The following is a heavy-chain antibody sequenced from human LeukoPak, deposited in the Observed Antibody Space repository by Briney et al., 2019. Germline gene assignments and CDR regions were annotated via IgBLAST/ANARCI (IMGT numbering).Heavy chain of an antibody. Sequence: ASVKVSCKASGYTFTSYDINWVRQATGQGREWMGWMNPNSGNTGYVQKFQGRVTMTRNTSISTAYMELSRLRSEDTAVYYCASGGIAATFDYWGQGTLVTVSS. CDR1: GYTFTSYD. D-gene: IGHD6-13*01. J-gene: IGHJ4*02. CDR2: MNPNSGNT. CDR3: ASGGIAATFDY. V-gene: IGHV1-8*01.